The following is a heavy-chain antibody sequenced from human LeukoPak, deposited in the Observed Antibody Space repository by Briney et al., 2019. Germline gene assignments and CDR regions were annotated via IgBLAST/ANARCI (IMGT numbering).Heavy chain of an antibody. D-gene: IGHD6-19*01. CDR2: VNHGGST. J-gene: IGHJ4*02. V-gene: IGHV4-34*01. CDR1: GGSFSGYY. Sequence: SETLSLTCAVYGGSFSGYYWSWIRQPPGKGLEWVGEVNHGGSTNYNPSLKSRANISIDTSKNQFSLKLSSVTAADTAVYYCARDYVGVAGTFDYWGQGTLVTVSS. CDR3: ARDYVGVAGTFDY.